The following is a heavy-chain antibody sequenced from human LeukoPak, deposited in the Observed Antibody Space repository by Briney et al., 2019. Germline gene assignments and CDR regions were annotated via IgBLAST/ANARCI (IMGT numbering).Heavy chain of an antibody. CDR2: ISHSAYTT. CDR3: ARTMTTVTTFSFDY. V-gene: IGHV3-23*01. CDR1: GFSFSSYA. Sequence: PGGSLRLSCAASGFSFSSYAMSWVRQAPGKGLEWVSTISHSAYTTYYADSVKGRFTISRDSSKNTLYLQMNSLRAEDTAVYYCARTMTTVTTFSFDYWGQGTLVTVSS. D-gene: IGHD4-17*01. J-gene: IGHJ4*02.